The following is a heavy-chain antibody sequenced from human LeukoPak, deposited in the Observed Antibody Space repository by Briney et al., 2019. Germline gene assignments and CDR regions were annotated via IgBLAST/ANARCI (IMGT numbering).Heavy chain of an antibody. J-gene: IGHJ4*02. CDR1: GYTFTGYY. CDR3: ASPPDYGDYLTFDY. V-gene: IGHV1-2*02. Sequence: ASVTVSCKASGYTFTGYYMHWVRQAPGQGLEWMGWINPNSGGTNYAQKFQGRVTMTRDTSISTAYMELSRLRSDDTAVYYCASPPDYGDYLTFDYWGQGTLVTVSS. CDR2: INPNSGGT. D-gene: IGHD4-17*01.